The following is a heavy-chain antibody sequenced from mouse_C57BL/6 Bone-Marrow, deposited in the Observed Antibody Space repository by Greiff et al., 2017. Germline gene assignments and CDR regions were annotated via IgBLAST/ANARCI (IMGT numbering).Heavy chain of an antibody. CDR3: ARDRRYYGSSLWYFDV. D-gene: IGHD1-1*01. Sequence: EVKLVESGGGLVKPGGSLKLSCAASGFTFSSYAMSWVRQTPEKRLEWVATISDGGSYTYYPDNVKGRFTISRDNAKNKLYLQMSHLKSEDTAMYYCARDRRYYGSSLWYFDVWGTGTTVTVSS. CDR2: ISDGGSYT. V-gene: IGHV5-4*01. J-gene: IGHJ1*03. CDR1: GFTFSSYA.